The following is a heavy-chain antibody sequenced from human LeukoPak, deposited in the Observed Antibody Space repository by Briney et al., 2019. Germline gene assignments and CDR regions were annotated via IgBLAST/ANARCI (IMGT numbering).Heavy chain of an antibody. CDR3: ATEAVSIAAAGTVNYFDY. Sequence: ASVKVSCKASGGTFSSYGISWVRQSPGQGLEWMGWVSADNGNTNYAQKLQGRVTMTEDTSTDTAYMELSSLRSEDTAVYYCATEAVSIAAAGTVNYFDYWGQGTLVTVSS. V-gene: IGHV1-18*01. D-gene: IGHD6-13*01. CDR2: VSADNGNT. J-gene: IGHJ4*02. CDR1: GGTFSSYG.